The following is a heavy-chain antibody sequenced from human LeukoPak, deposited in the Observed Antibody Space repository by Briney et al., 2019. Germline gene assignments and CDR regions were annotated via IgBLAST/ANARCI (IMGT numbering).Heavy chain of an antibody. CDR1: GGSISSYY. CDR3: ARSGMTYYDILTGYSPYYYYYGMDV. Sequence: SETLSLTCSVSGGSISSYYWSWIRQPPGKGLEWIGYIYYSGSTNYNPSLKSRVTISVDTSKNQFSLKLSSVTAADTAVYYCARSGMTYYDILTGYSPYYYYYGMDVWGQGTTVTVSS. D-gene: IGHD3-9*01. CDR2: IYYSGST. V-gene: IGHV4-59*01. J-gene: IGHJ6*02.